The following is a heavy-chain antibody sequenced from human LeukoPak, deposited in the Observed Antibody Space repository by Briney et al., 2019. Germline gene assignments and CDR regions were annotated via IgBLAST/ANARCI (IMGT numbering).Heavy chain of an antibody. J-gene: IGHJ4*02. CDR2: IYYTGTP. CDR1: GDSISGSY. Sequence: TSETLSLTCSVSGDSISGSYWNWIRQSPGKELGWIGNIYYTGTPKYNPSLTNRVTISADTSKGQVSLNLNSVTAADTAVYYCAKTLGRGSASGWYFFNYWGPGLLVTVPS. D-gene: IGHD1-1*01. CDR3: AKTLGRGSASGWYFFNY. V-gene: IGHV4-59*01.